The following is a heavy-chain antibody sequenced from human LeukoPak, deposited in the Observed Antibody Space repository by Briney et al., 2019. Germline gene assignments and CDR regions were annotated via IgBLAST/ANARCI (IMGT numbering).Heavy chain of an antibody. D-gene: IGHD3-22*01. CDR1: GGSFSGYY. CDR2: INHSGST. Sequence: SSETLSLTCAVYGGSFSGYYWSWIRQPPGKGLEWIGEINHSGSTNYNPSLKSRVTISVDTSKNQFSLKLSSVTAADTAVYYCARGLRYYDSSGLNYWGQGTLVTVSS. V-gene: IGHV4-34*01. J-gene: IGHJ4*02. CDR3: ARGLRYYDSSGLNY.